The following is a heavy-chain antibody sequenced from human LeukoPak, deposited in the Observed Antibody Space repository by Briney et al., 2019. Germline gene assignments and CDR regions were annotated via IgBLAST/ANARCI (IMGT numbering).Heavy chain of an antibody. CDR1: RFTLSTYW. D-gene: IGHD6-6*01. CDR3: ARGSSLDP. Sequence: GGSLRLSCAASRFTLSTYWMSWVRQAPGKGLEWVSYISSSSSSTIYYADSVKGRFTISRDNAKNSLYLQMNSLRAEDTAVYFCARGSSLDPWGQGTLVTVSS. V-gene: IGHV3-48*01. J-gene: IGHJ5*02. CDR2: ISSSSSSTI.